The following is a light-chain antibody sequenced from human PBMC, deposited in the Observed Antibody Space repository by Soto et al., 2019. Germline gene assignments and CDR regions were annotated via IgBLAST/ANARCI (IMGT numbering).Light chain of an antibody. CDR3: QQSYGNPP. J-gene: IGKJ5*01. CDR2: GAS. CDR1: QSITSY. Sequence: DIQSTPSPSSRSASVGDRFTITRRASQSITSYLNWYQQKLGKAPKILIYGASSLQSGVPSRFSGSGSGTDFTLTISSLPPEEFATYYCQQSYGNPPVGQGTRREIK. V-gene: IGKV1-39*01.